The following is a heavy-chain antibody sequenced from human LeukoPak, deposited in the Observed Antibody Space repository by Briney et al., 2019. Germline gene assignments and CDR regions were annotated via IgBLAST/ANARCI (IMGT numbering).Heavy chain of an antibody. CDR2: IKEDGSEK. Sequence: RGSLRLSCAASGFTFSNFWMSWVRQTPGKGLEWVANIKEDGSEKNYLDSVKGRFTISRDNAKNSLFLQMNSLRVEDTAVYYCVISKGPGLAAYWGQGTLVTVSS. CDR3: VISKGPGLAAY. J-gene: IGHJ4*02. CDR1: GFTFSNFW. D-gene: IGHD6-13*01. V-gene: IGHV3-7*01.